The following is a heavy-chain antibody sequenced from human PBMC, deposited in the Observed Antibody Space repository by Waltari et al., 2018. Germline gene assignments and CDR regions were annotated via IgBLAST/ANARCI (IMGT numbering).Heavy chain of an antibody. J-gene: IGHJ3*02. CDR1: GGSFRGYY. D-gene: IGHD3-22*01. CDR2: INPSGRP. Sequence: QVQLQQWGAGLLKPSETLSLTCAVYGGSFRGYYWSWIRQPPGKGLEGIGEINPSGRPHYNPSLKRRVTRPVDTAKNQFPLKLSSVTAADTAVYYCAREDDSDAFDIWGQGTMVTVSS. CDR3: AREDDSDAFDI. V-gene: IGHV4-34*01.